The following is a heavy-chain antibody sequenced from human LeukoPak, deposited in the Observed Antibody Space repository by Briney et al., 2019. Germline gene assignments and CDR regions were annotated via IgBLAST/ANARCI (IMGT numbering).Heavy chain of an antibody. J-gene: IGHJ6*03. CDR2: IIPIFGTA. CDR3: ARSGSYTRARKTGHNYYYYMDV. D-gene: IGHD1-26*01. V-gene: IGHV1-69*05. CDR1: GGTFSSYA. Sequence: SVKVSCKASGGTFSSYAISWVRQAPGQGLEWIGGIIPIFGTANYAQKFQGRVTITTDESTSTAYMELSSLRSEDTAVYYCARSGSYTRARKTGHNYYYYMDVWGKGTTVTVSS.